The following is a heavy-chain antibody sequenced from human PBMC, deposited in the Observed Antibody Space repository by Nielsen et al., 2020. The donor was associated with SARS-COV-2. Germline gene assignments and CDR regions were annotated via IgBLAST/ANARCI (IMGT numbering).Heavy chain of an antibody. CDR3: AKETGRITMVRGVMYFDY. V-gene: IGHV3-23*01. D-gene: IGHD3-10*01. Sequence: GESLKISCAASGFTFSSYAMSWVRQAPGKGLEWASAISGSGGSTYYADSVKGRFTISRDNSKNTLYLQMNSLRAEDTAVYYCAKETGRITMVRGVMYFDYWGQGTLVTVSS. CDR1: GFTFSSYA. CDR2: ISGSGGST. J-gene: IGHJ4*02.